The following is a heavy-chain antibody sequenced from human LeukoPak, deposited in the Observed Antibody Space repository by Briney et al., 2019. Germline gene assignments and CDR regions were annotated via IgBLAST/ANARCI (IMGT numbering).Heavy chain of an antibody. D-gene: IGHD3-10*01. V-gene: IGHV4-39*07. CDR2: IYYSGST. CDR1: GGSISSSSYY. Sequence: PSETLSLTCTVSGGSISSSSYYWGWIRQPPGKGLEWIGSIYYSGSTYYNPSLKSRVTISVDTSKNQFSLKLSSVTAADTAVYYCARGRSFNYYGSGSHLYNWFDPWGQGTLVTVSS. CDR3: ARGRSFNYYGSGSHLYNWFDP. J-gene: IGHJ5*02.